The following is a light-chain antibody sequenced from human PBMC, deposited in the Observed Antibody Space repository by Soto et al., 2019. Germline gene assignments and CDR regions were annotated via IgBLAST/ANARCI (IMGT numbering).Light chain of an antibody. CDR3: TSYTTSATYV. V-gene: IGLV2-14*03. Sequence: QSVLTQPASVSGSPGQSITISCTGTSSDVGRYNYVSWYQQHPGKAPTLIIYDVINRPSGVSHRFSASKSGNTASLTISGLQAEDEADYYCTSYTTSATYVIGTGT. CDR1: SSDVGRYNY. CDR2: DVI. J-gene: IGLJ1*01.